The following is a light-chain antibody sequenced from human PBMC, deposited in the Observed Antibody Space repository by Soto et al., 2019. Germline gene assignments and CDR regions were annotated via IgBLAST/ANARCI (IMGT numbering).Light chain of an antibody. Sequence: DIQMTQSPSSLSASVGDRVTITCRASQSISSYLNWYQQKPGKAPKLLIYAESSLQSGVPSRFSCSGSGTDFTLTISSLQPEDFATYYCQQSYSTPLTFGGGTKVEIK. V-gene: IGKV1-39*01. CDR3: QQSYSTPLT. CDR2: AES. CDR1: QSISSY. J-gene: IGKJ4*01.